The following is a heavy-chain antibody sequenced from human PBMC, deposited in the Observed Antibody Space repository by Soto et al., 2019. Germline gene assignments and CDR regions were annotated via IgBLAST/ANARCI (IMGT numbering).Heavy chain of an antibody. Sequence: PSETLSLTCTVSGDSISSYYWSWIRQPPGKGLEWIGYIYYSGSTYYNPSLKSRATISVDTSKNQFSLKLSSVTAADTAVYYCARDFTDSSGPTLGMGVWGQGTTVTVSS. D-gene: IGHD6-19*01. CDR3: ARDFTDSSGPTLGMGV. CDR2: IYYSGST. CDR1: GDSISSYY. J-gene: IGHJ6*02. V-gene: IGHV4-59*12.